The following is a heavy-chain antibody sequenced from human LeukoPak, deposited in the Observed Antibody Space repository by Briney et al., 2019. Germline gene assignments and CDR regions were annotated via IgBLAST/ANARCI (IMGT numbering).Heavy chain of an antibody. D-gene: IGHD1-26*01. CDR2: IYYRSKWYS. CDR3: ARPREGFDL. V-gene: IGHV6-1*01. CDR1: GDSVSTNSAA. Sequence: SQTLSLTCVISGDSVSTNSAAWNWIRQSPSGGLEWLGRIYYRSKWYSDYAVSVKSRVSINPDTSNNQLSLQLKSVTPEDTAVYYCARPREGFDLWGQGTLVTVSS. J-gene: IGHJ5*02.